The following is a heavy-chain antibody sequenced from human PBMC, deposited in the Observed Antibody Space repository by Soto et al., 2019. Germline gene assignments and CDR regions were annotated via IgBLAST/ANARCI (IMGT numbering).Heavy chain of an antibody. Sequence: AASLRLSCAASGFTFRSYAMTWVRQAPGKGLEWVSVITYNGDNTFYADSVKGRFTISRDNSKDTVYLQMNSLRAEDTAVYYCARYIRGPTVFYFDFWGPGVLVTVSS. V-gene: IGHV3-23*01. CDR2: ITYNGDNT. CDR1: GFTFRSYA. J-gene: IGHJ4*02. D-gene: IGHD5-18*01. CDR3: ARYIRGPTVFYFDF.